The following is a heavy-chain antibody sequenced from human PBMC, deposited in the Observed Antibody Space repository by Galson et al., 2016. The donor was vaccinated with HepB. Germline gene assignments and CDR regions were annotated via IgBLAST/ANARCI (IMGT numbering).Heavy chain of an antibody. CDR2: ISPYTGHS. J-gene: IGHJ5*01. D-gene: IGHD3-9*01. CDR1: NYTFTNYD. V-gene: IGHV1-18*01. CDR3: ARDVTLAGVDIIDASYFDS. Sequence: QSGAEVKKPGASVKVSCKASNYTFTNYDINWVRQAPGQGLEWMGWISPYTGHSSSALSLQGRLALTTDTSTGTAYMELRSLTSDDTAMYYCARDVTLAGVDIIDASYFDSWGQGTLVTVSS.